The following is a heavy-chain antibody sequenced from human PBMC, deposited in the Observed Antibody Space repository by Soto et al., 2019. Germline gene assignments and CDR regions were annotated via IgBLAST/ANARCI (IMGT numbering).Heavy chain of an antibody. J-gene: IGHJ3*02. CDR3: AREREYDYVWGSYRSNTRDAFDI. CDR2: IYYSWST. CDR1: GGSISSYY. D-gene: IGHD3-16*02. V-gene: IGHV4-59*01. Sequence: SETLSLTCTVSGGSISSYYWSWIRQPPGKGLEWIGYIYYSWSTNYNPSLKSRVTISVDTSKNQFSLKLSSVTAADTAVYYCAREREYDYVWGSYRSNTRDAFDIWGQGTMVTVSS.